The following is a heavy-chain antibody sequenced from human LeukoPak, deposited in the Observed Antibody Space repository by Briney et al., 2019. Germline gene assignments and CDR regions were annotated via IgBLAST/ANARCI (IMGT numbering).Heavy chain of an antibody. CDR2: INWNGVST. J-gene: IGHJ5*02. Sequence: GGSLRLSCAASGFTFGDYTMHWVRQAPGKGLEWVALINWNGVSTYYADSVKGRFTISRDNSKNSLYLQMRSLRTEETALYYCAKDRLSISVFGELGSWGQGTLVTVSS. V-gene: IGHV3-43*01. CDR3: AKDRLSISVFGELGS. CDR1: GFTFGDYT. D-gene: IGHD3-3*01.